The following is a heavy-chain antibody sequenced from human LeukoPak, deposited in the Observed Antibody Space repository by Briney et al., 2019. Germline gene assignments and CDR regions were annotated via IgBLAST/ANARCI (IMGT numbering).Heavy chain of an antibody. Sequence: ASVKVSCKASGYTFTSYYMHWVRQAPGQGLEWMGWISAYNGNTNYAQKLQGRVTMTTDTSTSTAYMELRSLRSDDTAVYYCARDGYSSSWYSDAFDIWGQGTMVTVSS. CDR3: ARDGYSSSWYSDAFDI. D-gene: IGHD6-13*01. CDR1: GYTFTSYY. V-gene: IGHV1-18*04. J-gene: IGHJ3*02. CDR2: ISAYNGNT.